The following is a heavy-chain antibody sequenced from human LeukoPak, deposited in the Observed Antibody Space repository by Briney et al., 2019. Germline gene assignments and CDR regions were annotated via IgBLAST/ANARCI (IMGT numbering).Heavy chain of an antibody. V-gene: IGHV4-39*07. D-gene: IGHD2-15*01. CDR2: IYYSGST. CDR1: GGSISSSSYY. Sequence: SETLSLTCTVSGGSISSSSYYWGWIRQPPGKGLEWIGSIYYSGSTYYNPSLKSRVTISVDTSKNQFSLKLSSVTAADTAVYYCARRLGYCSGGSCSNWFDPWGQGTLVTVSS. J-gene: IGHJ5*02. CDR3: ARRLGYCSGGSCSNWFDP.